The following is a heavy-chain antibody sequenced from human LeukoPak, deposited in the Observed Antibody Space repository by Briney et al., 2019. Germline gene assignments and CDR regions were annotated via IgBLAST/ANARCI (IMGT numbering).Heavy chain of an antibody. D-gene: IGHD3-22*01. J-gene: IGHJ6*02. V-gene: IGHV3-23*01. CDR1: GFTFSSHA. Sequence: PGGSLRLSCAASGFTFSSHAMSWVRQAPGKGLEWVSAISGSGGSTYYADSVKGRFTISRDNSKNTLYLQMNSLRAEDTAVYYCAIPKPDYYDSSGYYSYGMDVWGQGTTVTVSS. CDR3: AIPKPDYYDSSGYYSYGMDV. CDR2: ISGSGGST.